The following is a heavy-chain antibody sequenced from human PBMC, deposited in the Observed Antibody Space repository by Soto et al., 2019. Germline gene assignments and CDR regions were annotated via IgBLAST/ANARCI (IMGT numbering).Heavy chain of an antibody. CDR1: GFSLSTRGVG. D-gene: IGHD5-12*01. V-gene: IGHV2-5*02. Sequence: QITLKESGPALVKPTQTLTLTCSFSGFSLSTRGVGVGWIRQPPGKALEWLALIFWDDDKWYSPSLRSRLTXTXDXXKNQGVLTMTNMDPVDTATYYCAHRSRGYAYYFDQWGQGTLVTVSS. J-gene: IGHJ4*02. CDR2: IFWDDDK. CDR3: AHRSRGYAYYFDQ.